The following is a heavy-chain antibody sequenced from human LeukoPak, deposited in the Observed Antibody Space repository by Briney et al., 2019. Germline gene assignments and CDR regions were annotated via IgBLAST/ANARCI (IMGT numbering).Heavy chain of an antibody. CDR1: GFTVISNY. D-gene: IGHD1-14*01. CDR3: ARDPTDDAFDI. J-gene: IGHJ3*02. Sequence: GGSLRLSCAAFGFTVISNYMSWVRQAPGKGLEWVSVIYSGGSTYYADSVKGRFTISRDNSKNTLYLQMNSLRAEDTAVYYCARDPTDDAFDIWGQGTMVTVSS. V-gene: IGHV3-53*01. CDR2: IYSGGST.